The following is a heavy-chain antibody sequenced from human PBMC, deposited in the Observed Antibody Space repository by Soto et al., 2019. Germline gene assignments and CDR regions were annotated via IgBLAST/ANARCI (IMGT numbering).Heavy chain of an antibody. V-gene: IGHV4-34*01. CDR2: INHSGST. D-gene: IGHD3-3*01. Sequence: SETLSLTCAVYGGSFSGYYWSWIRQPPGKGLEWIGEINHSGSTNYNPSLKSRVTISVDTSKNQFSLKLSSVTAADTAVYYCARRGITIFGVVTKGWFDPWGQGTLVTVSS. CDR1: GGSFSGYY. CDR3: ARRGITIFGVVTKGWFDP. J-gene: IGHJ5*02.